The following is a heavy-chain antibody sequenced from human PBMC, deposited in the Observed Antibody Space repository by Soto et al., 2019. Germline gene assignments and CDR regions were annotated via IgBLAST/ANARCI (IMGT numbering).Heavy chain of an antibody. CDR2: INHSGST. V-gene: IGHV4-34*01. CDR3: ARSPTYDSTDY. CDR1: GGSFSGYY. J-gene: IGHJ4*02. Sequence: PSETLSLTCAVYGGSFSGYYWSWIRQPPGKGLEWIGEINHSGSTNYNPSLKSRVTISVDTSKNQFSLKLSSVTAADTAVYYCARSPTYDSTDYWGQGTLVTVS. D-gene: IGHD3-22*01.